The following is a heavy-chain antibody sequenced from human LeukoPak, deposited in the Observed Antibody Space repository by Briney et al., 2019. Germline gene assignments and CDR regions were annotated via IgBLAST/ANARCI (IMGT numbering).Heavy chain of an antibody. J-gene: IGHJ3*02. Sequence: SVKVSCKASGGTFSSCAISWVRQAPGQGLEWMGGIIPIFGTANYAQKFQGRVTITTDESTSTAYMELSSLRSEDTAVYYCARVDSSGWYDAFDIWGQGTMVTVSS. D-gene: IGHD6-19*01. CDR1: GGTFSSCA. CDR3: ARVDSSGWYDAFDI. CDR2: IIPIFGTA. V-gene: IGHV1-69*05.